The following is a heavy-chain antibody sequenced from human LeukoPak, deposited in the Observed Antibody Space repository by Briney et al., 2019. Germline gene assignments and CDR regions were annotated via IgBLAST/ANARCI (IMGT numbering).Heavy chain of an antibody. CDR3: ARLGLGEAFDT. Sequence: ASVKVSCKASGYTFTTYFIHWVRQAPGQGLEWLGLINPSTGSTKYAQKFQGRVTMSRDTSTNTVYMELSSLRSGDTAVYYCARLGLGEAFDTWGHGTMVTVSS. V-gene: IGHV1-46*01. CDR2: INPSTGST. CDR1: GYTFTTYF. J-gene: IGHJ3*02. D-gene: IGHD3-16*01.